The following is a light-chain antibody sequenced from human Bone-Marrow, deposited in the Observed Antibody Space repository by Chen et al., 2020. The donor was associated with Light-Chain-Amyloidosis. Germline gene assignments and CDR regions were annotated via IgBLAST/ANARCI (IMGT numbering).Light chain of an antibody. V-gene: IGLV2-14*01. CDR1: SSDVGGDNH. J-gene: IGLJ1*01. Sequence: QSPLTHPASVSVSPGPSFTPPCTGTSSDVGGDNHVSWYQQHPDKAPKLMIYEVTNRPSWVPDRFSGSKSDNTASLTISGLQTEDEADYFCSSYTITNTLVFGSGTRVTVL. CDR3: SSYTITNTLV. CDR2: EVT.